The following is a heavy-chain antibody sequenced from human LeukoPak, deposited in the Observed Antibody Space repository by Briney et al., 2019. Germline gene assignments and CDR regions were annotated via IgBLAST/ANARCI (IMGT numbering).Heavy chain of an antibody. J-gene: IGHJ5*02. D-gene: IGHD3-10*01. CDR3: ARDLHYYGSGSGNWFDP. V-gene: IGHV1-18*04. CDR2: INTYNGNT. Sequence: ASVKVSCKASGYTFTGYYMHWVRQAPGQGLEWMGWINTYNGNTNYAQKLQGRVTMTTDTSTSTAYMELRSLRSDDTAVYYCARDLHYYGSGSGNWFDPWGQGTLVTVSS. CDR1: GYTFTGYY.